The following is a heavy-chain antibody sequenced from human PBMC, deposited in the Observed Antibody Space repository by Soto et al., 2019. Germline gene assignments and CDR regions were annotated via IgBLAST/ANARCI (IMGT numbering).Heavy chain of an antibody. CDR2: IYSSGRT. Sequence: SGTLSVMCTVSGGSMSSYYWGWIRRPGGKGLEWIGRIYSSGRTNYEPSLKSRVTMSVDTSKNQFSLKLSSVTAADTSVYYCARDLSFLRHIDACHIWRQGTMVTVSS. J-gene: IGHJ3*02. CDR1: GGSMSSYY. V-gene: IGHV4-4*07. D-gene: IGHD3-3*02. CDR3: ARDLSFLRHIDACHI.